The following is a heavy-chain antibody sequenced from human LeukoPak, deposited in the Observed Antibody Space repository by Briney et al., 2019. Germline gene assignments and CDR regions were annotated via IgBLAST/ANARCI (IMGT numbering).Heavy chain of an antibody. CDR3: AKDLGRVAVAGVPDY. J-gene: IGHJ4*02. V-gene: IGHV3-9*01. D-gene: IGHD6-19*01. CDR1: AFTLDDYA. CDR2: ISWNSGSI. Sequence: GRSLRLSCAASAFTLDDYAMHWVRQAPGKGLEWVSGISWNSGSIGYADSVKGRFTISRDNSKNTLYLQMNSLRAEDTAVYYCAKDLGRVAVAGVPDYWGQGTLVTVSS.